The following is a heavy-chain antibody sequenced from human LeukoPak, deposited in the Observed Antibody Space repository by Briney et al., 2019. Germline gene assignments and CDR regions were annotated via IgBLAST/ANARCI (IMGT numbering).Heavy chain of an antibody. CDR3: VKFLAAAGRHY. Sequence: SETLSLTCAVSGGSISSSNWWSWVRQPPGKGLEWIGEIYHSGSTNYNPSLKSRVTISVDKSKNQFSLKLTSVTAADTAVYYCVKFLAAAGRHYWGQGTLVTVSS. D-gene: IGHD6-13*01. J-gene: IGHJ4*02. V-gene: IGHV4-4*02. CDR2: IYHSGST. CDR1: GGSISSSNW.